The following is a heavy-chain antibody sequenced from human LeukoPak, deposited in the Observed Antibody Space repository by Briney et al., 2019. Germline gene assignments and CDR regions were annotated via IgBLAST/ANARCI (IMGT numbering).Heavy chain of an antibody. Sequence: GGSLRLSCAASGFTFSSYSMNWVRQAPGQGLEWVSSISSSTYICYADSVKGRFTISRDNAKNSLYLQMNTLRAEDTAVYYCARGPGTAPFDWFDPWGQGTLVTVSS. V-gene: IGHV3-21*01. J-gene: IGHJ5*02. CDR3: ARGPGTAPFDWFDP. D-gene: IGHD1-7*01. CDR2: ISSSTYI. CDR1: GFTFSSYS.